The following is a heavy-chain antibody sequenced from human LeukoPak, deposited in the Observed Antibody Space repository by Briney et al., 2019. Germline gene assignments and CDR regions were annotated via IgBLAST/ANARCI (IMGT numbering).Heavy chain of an antibody. V-gene: IGHV4-39*07. J-gene: IGHJ6*03. CDR1: GGSISSSGYY. CDR2: IYYSGST. CDR3: ARGVSWGSVFGVVTPYYYMDV. D-gene: IGHD3-3*01. Sequence: KPSETLSLTCTVSGGSISSSGYYWGWIRQPPGKGLEWIASIYYSGSTYYNPSLKSRVTISVDTSKNQFSLKLSSVTAADTAVYYCARGVSWGSVFGVVTPYYYMDVWGKGTTVTVSS.